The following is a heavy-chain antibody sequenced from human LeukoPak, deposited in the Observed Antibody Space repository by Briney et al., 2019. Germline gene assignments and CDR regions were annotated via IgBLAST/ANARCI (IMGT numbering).Heavy chain of an antibody. V-gene: IGHV4-30-2*03. J-gene: IGHJ6*03. Sequence: PSQTLSLTCTVSGGSISSGSYYWSWIRQPPGKGLEWIGSIYYSGSTYYNPSLKSRVTISVDTSKNQFSLKLSSVTAADTAVYYCARGTKDIVVVVAATGYYYYMDVWGKGTTVTISS. CDR2: IYYSGST. D-gene: IGHD2-15*01. CDR1: GGSISSGSYY. CDR3: ARGTKDIVVVVAATGYYYYMDV.